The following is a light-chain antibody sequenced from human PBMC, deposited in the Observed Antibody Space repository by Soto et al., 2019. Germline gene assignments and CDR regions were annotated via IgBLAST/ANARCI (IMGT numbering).Light chain of an antibody. V-gene: IGKV1-39*01. CDR3: QQTYRSPVT. Sequence: IQMTQSQSSLSASVGDRVTITCRASQSISSYLNWYQQKPGKAPKLLIYAASGLQSGVPSRFSGSGSGTEFTLTICSLQPEDCATYYCQQTYRSPVTFGGGTKVDIK. J-gene: IGKJ4*01. CDR2: AAS. CDR1: QSISSY.